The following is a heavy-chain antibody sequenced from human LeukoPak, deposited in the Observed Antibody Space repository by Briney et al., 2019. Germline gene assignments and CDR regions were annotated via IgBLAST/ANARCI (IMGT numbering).Heavy chain of an antibody. D-gene: IGHD2-21*01. CDR2: IYPGDSET. CDR3: VRHEMKDAINWFDP. J-gene: IGHJ5*02. V-gene: IGHV5-51*01. Sequence: GESLKISCKGSGYSFTSYWIGWVRQMPGKGLEWMGIIYPGDSETRYSPSFQGQVTISADRSISTAYLQWSSLKASDTAMYYCVRHEMKDAINWFDPWGQGTLVTVSS. CDR1: GYSFTSYW.